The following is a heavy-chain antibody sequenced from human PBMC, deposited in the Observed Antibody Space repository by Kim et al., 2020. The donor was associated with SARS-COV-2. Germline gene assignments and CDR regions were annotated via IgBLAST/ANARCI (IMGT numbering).Heavy chain of an antibody. V-gene: IGHV4-30-2*04. Sequence: KSRVTISVDTSKNQFSLKLSSVTAADTAMYYCARIMKGRLRYFDWPTMDFWGQGTTVTVSS. D-gene: IGHD3-9*01. J-gene: IGHJ6*02. CDR3: ARIMKGRLRYFDWPTMDF.